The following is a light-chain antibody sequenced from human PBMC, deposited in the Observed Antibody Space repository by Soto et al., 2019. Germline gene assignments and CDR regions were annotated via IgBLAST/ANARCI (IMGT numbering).Light chain of an antibody. CDR3: QQYNFYPWT. CDR1: QSITTF. J-gene: IGKJ1*01. Sequence: DIQMTQSPSTLSASIGDRVTITCLASQSITTFLAWYQKNPGKAPKLLIYDASFLESGVPSRFSGSGSGTEFTLTISSLQPDDFTTYYCQQYNFYPWTFGQGTKVDIK. CDR2: DAS. V-gene: IGKV1-5*01.